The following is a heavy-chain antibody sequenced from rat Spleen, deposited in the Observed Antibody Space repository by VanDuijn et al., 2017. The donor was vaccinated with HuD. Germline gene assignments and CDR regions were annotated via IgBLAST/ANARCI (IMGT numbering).Heavy chain of an antibody. CDR1: GFTFSSFP. V-gene: IGHV5-46*01. Sequence: EVQLVESGGGLVQPGRSLKLSCAASGFTFSSFPMAWVRQAPKKGLEWVAYISSGGGGIYYRDSVKGRFTISRDNTKNTLYLQMDNLRSEDTATYYCARAGYLRDWYFDFWGPGTMVTVSS. CDR2: ISSGGGGI. J-gene: IGHJ1*01. CDR3: ARAGYLRDWYFDF. D-gene: IGHD2-2*01.